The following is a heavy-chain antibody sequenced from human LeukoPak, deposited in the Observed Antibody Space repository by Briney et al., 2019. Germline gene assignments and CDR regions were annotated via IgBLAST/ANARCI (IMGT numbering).Heavy chain of an antibody. D-gene: IGHD3-9*01. CDR3: AKGDIIYDILTGDDAFDI. CDR1: GFTFSSYW. J-gene: IGHJ3*02. V-gene: IGHV3-7*01. CDR2: IKQDGSEK. Sequence: PGGSLRLSCAASGFTFSSYWMSWVRQAPGKGLEWVANIKQDGSEKYYVDSVKGRFTISRDNAKNSLYLQMNSLRAEDTAVYYCAKGDIIYDILTGDDAFDIWGQGTMVTVSS.